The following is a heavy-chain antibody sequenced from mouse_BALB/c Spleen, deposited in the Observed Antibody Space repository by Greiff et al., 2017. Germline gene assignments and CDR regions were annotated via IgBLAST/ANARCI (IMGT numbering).Heavy chain of an antibody. CDR2: ISSGGSYT. V-gene: IGHV5-6*01. Sequence: EVQVVESGGDLVKPGGSLKLSCAASGFTFSSYGMSWVRQTPDKRLEWVATISSGGSYTYYPDSVKGRFTISRDNAKNTLYLQMSSLKSEDTAMYYCARQQERFFAYWGQGTLVTVSA. J-gene: IGHJ3*01. CDR1: GFTFSSYG. CDR3: ARQQERFFAY.